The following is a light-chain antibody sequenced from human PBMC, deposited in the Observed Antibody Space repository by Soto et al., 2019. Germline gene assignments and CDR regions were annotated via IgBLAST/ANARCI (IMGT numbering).Light chain of an antibody. CDR2: TAS. Sequence: DIQMTQSPSSVSASVGDRVTITCRASQGVSTWLAWYQQKPGKAPNLLIYTASSLQSGFPSRFSGSGFGTDFTLTINGLQPEDFATYYCQQAASFPITFGQGTRVEIK. J-gene: IGKJ5*01. CDR1: QGVSTW. CDR3: QQAASFPIT. V-gene: IGKV1-12*01.